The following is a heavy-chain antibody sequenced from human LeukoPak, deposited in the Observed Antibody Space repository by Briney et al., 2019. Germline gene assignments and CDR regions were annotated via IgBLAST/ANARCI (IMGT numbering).Heavy chain of an antibody. D-gene: IGHD2-15*01. J-gene: IGHJ4*02. V-gene: IGHV3-33*01. Sequence: AGSLTLSCAASRFTFTDYGMHWVRQPQPQGMELEALIWYDGSGKYYADSVHGRFTTTRVNSKNTRYLEMNSLRAEDTAVYYCARDWCGGGSCYYFDHWGQGTLVTVSS. CDR3: ARDWCGGGSCYYFDH. CDR1: RFTFTDYG. CDR2: IWYDGSGK.